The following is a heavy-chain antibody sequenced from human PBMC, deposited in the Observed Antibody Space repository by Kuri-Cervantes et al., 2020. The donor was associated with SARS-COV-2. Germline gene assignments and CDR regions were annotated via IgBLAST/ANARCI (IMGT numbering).Heavy chain of an antibody. D-gene: IGHD1-26*01. CDR2: IYYSGST. CDR1: GGSISSHY. Sequence: SETLSLTCTVSGGSISSHYWSWIRQPPGKGLEWIGYIYYSGSTNYNPSLKSRLTMTRDTSTSTVYMELSSLRSEDTAVYYCARAHEEDGSGGWFDPWGQGTLVTVSS. CDR3: ARAHEEDGSGGWFDP. V-gene: IGHV4-59*11. J-gene: IGHJ5*02.